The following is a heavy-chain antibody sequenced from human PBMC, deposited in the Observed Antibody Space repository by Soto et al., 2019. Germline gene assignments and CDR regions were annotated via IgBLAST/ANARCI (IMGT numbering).Heavy chain of an antibody. CDR2: IIPIFGTA. CDR3: ARVGRGYEYYFDY. V-gene: IGHV1-69*13. CDR1: GGTFSSYA. D-gene: IGHD5-12*01. Sequence: ASVKVSFKASGGTFSSYAISWLRQAPGQGLEWMGGIIPIFGTANYAQKFQGRVTITADESTSTAYMELSSLRSEDTAVYYCARVGRGYEYYFDYWGQGTLVTVSS. J-gene: IGHJ4*02.